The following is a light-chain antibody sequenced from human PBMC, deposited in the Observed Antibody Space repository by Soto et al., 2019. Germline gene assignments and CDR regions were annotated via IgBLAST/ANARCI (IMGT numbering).Light chain of an antibody. J-gene: IGLJ1*01. CDR1: SSDVGGSKY. CDR2: KVN. Sequence: QSFLTQPASVSVSPGQSITISYTGTSSDVGGSKYVSWYQQFPGKVPKLMINKVNNRPSGVSNRFSGSKSGNTASLTISGLLAEDEADYFCTSTTTDSLYVFGSGTKVTVL. V-gene: IGLV2-14*01. CDR3: TSTTTDSLYV.